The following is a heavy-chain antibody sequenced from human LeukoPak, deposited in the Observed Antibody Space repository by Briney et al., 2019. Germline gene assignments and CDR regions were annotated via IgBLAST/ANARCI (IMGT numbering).Heavy chain of an antibody. CDR2: ISSSSSYI. Sequence: GGSLRLSCAASGFTFSSYSMNWVRQAPGKGLEWVSSISSSSSYIYYADSVKGRFTISRDNSKNTLYLQMNSLRAEDTAVYYCAREWLGFGEPNDAFDIWGQGTMVTVSS. CDR1: GFTFSSYS. CDR3: AREWLGFGEPNDAFDI. D-gene: IGHD3-10*01. J-gene: IGHJ3*02. V-gene: IGHV3-21*01.